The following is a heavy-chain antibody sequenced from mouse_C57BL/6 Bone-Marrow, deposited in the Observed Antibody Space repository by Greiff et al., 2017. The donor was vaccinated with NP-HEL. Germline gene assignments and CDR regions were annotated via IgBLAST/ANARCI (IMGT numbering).Heavy chain of an antibody. CDR2: ISSGGSYT. Sequence: EVKLQESGGDLVKPGGSLKLSCAASGFTFSSYGMSWVRQTPDKRLEWVATISSGGSYTYYPDSVKGRFTISRDNAKNTLYLQMSSLKSEDTAMCYCARLLITTGPARGAYWGQGTLVTVSA. CDR3: ARLLITTGPARGAY. V-gene: IGHV5-6*01. D-gene: IGHD1-1*01. J-gene: IGHJ3*01. CDR1: GFTFSSYG.